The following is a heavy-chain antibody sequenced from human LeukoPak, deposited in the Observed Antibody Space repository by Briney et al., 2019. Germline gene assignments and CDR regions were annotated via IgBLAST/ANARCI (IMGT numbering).Heavy chain of an antibody. CDR2: IYYSGST. D-gene: IGHD3-22*01. V-gene: IGHV4-39*01. Sequence: PSETLSLTCTVSGGSISSSSYYWGWIRQPPGKGLEWIGRIYYSGSTYYNPSLKSRVTISVDTSKNQFSLKLSSVTAADTAVYYCAKTSGYSNFDYWGQGTLVTVSS. CDR3: AKTSGYSNFDY. J-gene: IGHJ4*02. CDR1: GGSISSSSYY.